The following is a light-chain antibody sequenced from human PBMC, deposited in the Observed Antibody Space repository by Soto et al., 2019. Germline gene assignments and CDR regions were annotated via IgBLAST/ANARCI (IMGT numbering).Light chain of an antibody. CDR3: QQSYSTLPLT. CDR2: AAS. CDR1: QSISSW. J-gene: IGKJ4*01. Sequence: DIQMTQSPSSLSSSVGDRFTITCRSSQSISSWLAWYQQKPGKAPKLLIYAASSLQSGVPSRFSGSGSGTDFTLTISSLQPEDFATYYCQQSYSTLPLTFGGGTKVDIK. V-gene: IGKV1-39*01.